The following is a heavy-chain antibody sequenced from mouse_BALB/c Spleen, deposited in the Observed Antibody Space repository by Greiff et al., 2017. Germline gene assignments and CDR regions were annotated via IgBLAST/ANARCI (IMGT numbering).Heavy chain of an antibody. V-gene: IGHV14-3*02. CDR1: GFNIKDTY. D-gene: IGHD2-4*01. CDR3: ARTGMSTTGGYAMDY. CDR2: IDPANGNT. Sequence: EVQLQQSGAELVKPGASVKLSCTASGFNIKDTYMHWVKQRPEQGLEWIGRIDPANGNTKYDPKFQGKATITADTSSNTAYLQLSSLTSEDTAVYYCARTGMSTTGGYAMDYWGQGTSVTVSA. J-gene: IGHJ4*01.